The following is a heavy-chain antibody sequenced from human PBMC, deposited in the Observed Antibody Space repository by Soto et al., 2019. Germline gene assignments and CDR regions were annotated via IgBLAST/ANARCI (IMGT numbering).Heavy chain of an antibody. CDR1: GGSFSGYY. CDR2: INHSGST. CDR3: ARGGDCSGGSCYSGKVDY. D-gene: IGHD2-15*01. J-gene: IGHJ4*02. V-gene: IGHV4-34*01. Sequence: QVQLQQWGAGLLKPSETLSLTCAVYGGSFSGYYWSWIRQPPGKGLEWIGEINHSGSTHYNPSLKGRVTIAVDTSKNQFSPKLSSVTAADTAVYYCARGGDCSGGSCYSGKVDYWGQGTLVTVSS.